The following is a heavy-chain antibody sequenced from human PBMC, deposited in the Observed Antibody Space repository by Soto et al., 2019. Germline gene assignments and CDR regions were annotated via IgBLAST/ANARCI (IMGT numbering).Heavy chain of an antibody. J-gene: IGHJ4*02. CDR2: INAGNGNT. CDR3: ARALVDTATVDY. V-gene: IGHV1-3*05. Sequence: QVQLVQSGAEEKKPGASVKVSCKASGYTFTSYAMHWVRQAPGQRLEWMGWINAGNGNTKYSQKFQGRVTITRDTSASTAYMERSSLRSEDTAVYYCARALVDTATVDYWGQGTLVTVSS. D-gene: IGHD5-18*01. CDR1: GYTFTSYA.